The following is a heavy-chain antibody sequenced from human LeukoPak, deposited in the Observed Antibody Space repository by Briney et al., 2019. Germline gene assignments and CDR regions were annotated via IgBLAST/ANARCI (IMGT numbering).Heavy chain of an antibody. CDR3: ARGSFLITFGGFIG. CDR1: GFAFSDYY. CDR2: ISSSGSPI. J-gene: IGHJ4*02. D-gene: IGHD3-16*02. Sequence: GGSLRLSCATSGFAFSDYYMSWIRQAPGKGLEWVSYISSSGSPIYYADSVKGRFTISRDNAKNSLFLQMNSLRAEDTAVYYCARGSFLITFGGFIGWGQGTLVTVSS. V-gene: IGHV3-11*04.